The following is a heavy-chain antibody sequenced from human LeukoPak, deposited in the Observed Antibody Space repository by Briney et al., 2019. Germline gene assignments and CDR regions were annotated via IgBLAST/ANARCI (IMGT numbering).Heavy chain of an antibody. V-gene: IGHV4-39*01. CDR3: ARHGWDGYNSFFDY. J-gene: IGHJ4*02. CDR1: GGSISSSSYY. D-gene: IGHD5-24*01. CDR2: IYYSGST. Sequence: PSETLSLTCTVSGGSISSSSYYWGWIRQPPGKGLEWIGSIYYSGSTYYNPSLKSRATISVDTSKNQFSLKLSSVTAADTAVYYCARHGWDGYNSFFDYWGQGTLVTVSS.